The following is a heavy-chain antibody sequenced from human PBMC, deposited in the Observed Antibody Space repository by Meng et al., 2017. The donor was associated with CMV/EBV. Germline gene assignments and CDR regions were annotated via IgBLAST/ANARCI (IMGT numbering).Heavy chain of an antibody. D-gene: IGHD1-26*01. V-gene: IGHV4-61*01. J-gene: IGHJ4*02. CDR3: ARASGSLISFDY. CDR2: IYYSGST. Sequence: SETLSLTCTVSGGSVSSGSYYWSWIRQPPGKGLEWIGYIYYSGSTNYNPSLKSRVTISVDTSKNQFSLKLSSVTAADTAVYYRARASGSLISFDYWGQGTLVTVSS. CDR1: GGSVSSGSYY.